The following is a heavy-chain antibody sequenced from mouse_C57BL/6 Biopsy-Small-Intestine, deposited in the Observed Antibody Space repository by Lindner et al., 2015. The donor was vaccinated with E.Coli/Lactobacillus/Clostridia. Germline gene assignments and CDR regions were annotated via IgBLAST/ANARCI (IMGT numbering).Heavy chain of an antibody. CDR3: ASSSGYERYWYFDV. D-gene: IGHD2-2*01. V-gene: IGHV5-15*01. CDR1: GFTFSDYG. CDR2: ISNLAYSI. J-gene: IGHJ1*03. Sequence: VQLQESGGGLVQPGGSLKLSCAASGFTFSDYGMAWVRQAPRKGPEWVAFISNLAYSIYYADTVTGRFTISRENAKNTLYLEMSSLRSEDTAMYYCASSSGYERYWYFDVWGTGTTVTVSS.